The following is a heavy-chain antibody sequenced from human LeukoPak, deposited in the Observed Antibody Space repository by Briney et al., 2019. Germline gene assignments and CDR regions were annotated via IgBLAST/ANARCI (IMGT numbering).Heavy chain of an antibody. CDR2: ISSNGGST. J-gene: IGHJ6*03. CDR3: ARTLYYYYYMDV. V-gene: IGHV3-64*02. CDR1: GFTFSSYA. Sequence: GGSLRLSCARYGFTFSSYAMHWVRQAPGKGLEYVSAISSNGGSTYYADSVKGRFTISRDNSKNALFLQMGSLRAEDMAVYYCARTLYYYYYMDVWGKGTTVTVSS.